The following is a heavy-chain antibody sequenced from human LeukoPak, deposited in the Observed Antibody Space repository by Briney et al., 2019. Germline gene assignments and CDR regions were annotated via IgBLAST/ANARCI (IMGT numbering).Heavy chain of an antibody. CDR2: ISYDGSNK. V-gene: IGHV3-30-3*01. J-gene: IGHJ3*02. Sequence: GSLRLSCAASGFTFSSYAMHWVRQAPGKGLEWVAVISYDGSNKYYADSVKGRFTISRDNSKNTLYLQMNSLRAEDTAVYYCARDGRDGYNLRAFDIWGQETMVTVSS. D-gene: IGHD5-24*01. CDR1: GFTFSSYA. CDR3: ARDGRDGYNLRAFDI.